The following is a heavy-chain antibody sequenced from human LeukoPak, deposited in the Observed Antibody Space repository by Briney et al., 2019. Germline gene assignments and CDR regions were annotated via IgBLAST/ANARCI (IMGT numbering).Heavy chain of an antibody. CDR3: ASGRQLGY. CDR2: IKEDGSEK. V-gene: IGHV3-7*01. J-gene: IGHJ4*02. CDR1: GFTFRNYW. Sequence: GGSLSLSCAASGFTFRNYWMSCVRQAPGKVLEWVANIKEDGSEKYHVHSVKGRFTISRDNPRNSLYLQMNSLRAEDTAVYYCASGRQLGYWGQGTLVSVSS. D-gene: IGHD6-13*01.